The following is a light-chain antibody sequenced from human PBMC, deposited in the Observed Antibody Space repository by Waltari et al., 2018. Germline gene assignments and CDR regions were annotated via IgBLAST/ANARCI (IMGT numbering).Light chain of an antibody. CDR2: GAS. CDR3: QQYNIWPLT. CDR1: QSFSSN. J-gene: IGKJ4*01. Sequence: DIVMTQSPATLSVSPGERATLSCRASQSFSSNLAWYQQKPGQAPRLLIYGASTRGTGIPARFSGSGSGTEFTLTISSLQSEDFAVYYCQQYNIWPLTFGGGTKVEIK. V-gene: IGKV3-15*01.